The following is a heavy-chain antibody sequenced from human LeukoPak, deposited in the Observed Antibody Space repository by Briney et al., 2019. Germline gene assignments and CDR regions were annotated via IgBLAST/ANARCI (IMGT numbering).Heavy chain of an antibody. Sequence: GESLEISCNVSGYSFTSYWIGWVRQMPGKGLECMGIIYPGDSHTRYSPSFQGQVTISADKSISTAYLQWSSLKASDTAMYYCARDETGPYFDYWGQGTLVTVSS. CDR3: ARDETGPYFDY. J-gene: IGHJ4*02. V-gene: IGHV5-51*01. CDR2: IYPGDSHT. D-gene: IGHD1-1*01. CDR1: GYSFTSYW.